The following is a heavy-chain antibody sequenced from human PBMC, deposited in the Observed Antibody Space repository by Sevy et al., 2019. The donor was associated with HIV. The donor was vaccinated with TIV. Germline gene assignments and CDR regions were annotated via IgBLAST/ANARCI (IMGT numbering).Heavy chain of an antibody. D-gene: IGHD2-2*02. J-gene: IGHJ5*02. CDR1: GFTFSSYA. CDR2: ISGSGGST. CDR3: AKDLDIVVVPAAIEETYNWFDP. Sequence: GGSLRLSCAASGFTFSSYAMSWVRQAPGKGLEWVSAISGSGGSTYYADSVKGRFTISRDNSKNTLHLQMNSLRAEDTAVYYCAKDLDIVVVPAAIEETYNWFDPWGQGTLVTVSS. V-gene: IGHV3-23*01.